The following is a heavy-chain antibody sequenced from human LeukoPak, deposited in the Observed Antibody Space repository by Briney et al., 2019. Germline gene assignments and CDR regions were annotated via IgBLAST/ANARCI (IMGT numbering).Heavy chain of an antibody. Sequence: GASVNVSCKASGYTFTSYAMHWVRQAPGQRLEWMGWINAGNGNTKYSQKFQGRVTITRDTSASTAYMELSSLRSEDTAVYYCARDSSSSWYYFDYWGQGTLVTVSS. V-gene: IGHV1-3*01. CDR3: ARDSSSSWYYFDY. CDR1: GYTFTSYA. D-gene: IGHD6-13*01. J-gene: IGHJ4*02. CDR2: INAGNGNT.